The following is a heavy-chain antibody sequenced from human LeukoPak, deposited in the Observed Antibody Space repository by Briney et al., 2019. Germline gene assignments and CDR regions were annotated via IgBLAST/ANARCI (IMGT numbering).Heavy chain of an antibody. V-gene: IGHV3-30-3*01. CDR3: ARDWDYDSSNYYRDY. CDR1: GFTFSSYA. Sequence: PGGSLRLSCAASGFTFSSYAMHWVRQAPGKGLEWVAVISYDGSNKYYADSVKGRFTISRDNSKNTLYLQMNSLRAEDTAVYYCARDWDYDSSNYYRDYWGQGTLVTVSS. CDR2: ISYDGSNK. J-gene: IGHJ4*02. D-gene: IGHD3-22*01.